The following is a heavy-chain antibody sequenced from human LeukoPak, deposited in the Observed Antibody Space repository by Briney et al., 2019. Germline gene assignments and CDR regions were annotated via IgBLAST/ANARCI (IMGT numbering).Heavy chain of an antibody. CDR1: GFTFSSYE. CDR2: ISSSGGTI. J-gene: IGHJ4*02. Sequence: GGSLRLSCAASGFTFSSYEMNWVRQAPGKGLEWGSYISSSGGTIYYADSVKGRFTLSRDNAKNSLYLQMNSLRAEDTAVYYCARVGARVYWGQGTLVTVSS. D-gene: IGHD1-26*01. V-gene: IGHV3-48*03. CDR3: ARVGARVY.